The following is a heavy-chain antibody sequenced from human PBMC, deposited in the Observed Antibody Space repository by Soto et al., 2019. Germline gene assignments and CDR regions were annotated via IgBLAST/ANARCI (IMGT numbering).Heavy chain of an antibody. CDR1: GESISTYY. Sequence: QVQLRESGPGLVKASETLSLTCTVSGESISTYYWSWIRQPAGKELEWIGRRYGSGSTNYSPFLKSRVAMSVATSKNQFSLKLNSVTAADTAVYYCARVLLERRHYFGMDVWGQGTTVIVSS. J-gene: IGHJ6*02. CDR2: RYGSGST. D-gene: IGHD1-1*01. CDR3: ARVLLERRHYFGMDV. V-gene: IGHV4-4*07.